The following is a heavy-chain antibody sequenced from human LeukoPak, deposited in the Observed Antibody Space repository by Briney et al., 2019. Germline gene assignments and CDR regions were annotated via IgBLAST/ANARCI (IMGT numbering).Heavy chain of an antibody. CDR2: INPNSGDT. V-gene: IGHV1-2*02. J-gene: IGHJ4*02. Sequence: ASVKVSCKASGYTFTGYYVFWVRQAPGQGLEWMGWINPNSGDTQSAQRFQGRVTMTRDTSINTAYMELSRLRSDDTAVYYCARDPNIAAALWGQGTLVTVSS. CDR1: GYTFTGYY. CDR3: ARDPNIAAAL. D-gene: IGHD6-13*01.